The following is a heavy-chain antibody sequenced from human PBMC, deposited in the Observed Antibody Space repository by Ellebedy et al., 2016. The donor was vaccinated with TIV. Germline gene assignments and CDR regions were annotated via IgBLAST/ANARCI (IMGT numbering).Heavy chain of an antibody. Sequence: AASVKVSCKASGGTFSSYSINWVRQAPGQGLEWTGRIIPILDITNYAQNFQGRVTITADKSTSTAYMELSSLRSEDTAVYYCARVPPPRGDRSADAFDIWGQGTMVTVSS. V-gene: IGHV1-69*04. CDR3: ARVPPPRGDRSADAFDI. J-gene: IGHJ3*02. D-gene: IGHD7-27*01. CDR1: GGTFSSYS. CDR2: IIPILDIT.